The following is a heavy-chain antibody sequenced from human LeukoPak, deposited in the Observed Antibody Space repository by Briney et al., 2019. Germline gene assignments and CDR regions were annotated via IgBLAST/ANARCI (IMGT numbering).Heavy chain of an antibody. V-gene: IGHV4-39*07. D-gene: IGHD6-6*01. CDR1: GGSISSSSYY. J-gene: IGHJ5*02. CDR2: IYYSGST. Sequence: SETLSLTCTVSGGSISSSSYYWGWIRQPPGKGLEWIGGIYYSGSTYYNPSLKSRVTISVDTSKNQFSLKLSSVTATDTAVYYCARDSSSSPPNWFDPWGQGTLVTVSS. CDR3: ARDSSSSPPNWFDP.